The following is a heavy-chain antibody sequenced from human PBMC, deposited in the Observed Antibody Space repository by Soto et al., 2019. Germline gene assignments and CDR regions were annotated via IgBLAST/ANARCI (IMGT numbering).Heavy chain of an antibody. CDR2: MNPNSGNT. CDR1: GYTFTSYD. D-gene: IGHD6-13*01. Sequence: ASVKVSCRASGYTFTSYDINWVRQATGQGLEWMGWMNPNSGNTGYAQKFQGRVTMTRNTSISTAYMELSSLRSEDTAVYYCARVVTLEQQPDYWGQVTLVTVSS. CDR3: ARVVTLEQQPDY. J-gene: IGHJ4*02. V-gene: IGHV1-8*01.